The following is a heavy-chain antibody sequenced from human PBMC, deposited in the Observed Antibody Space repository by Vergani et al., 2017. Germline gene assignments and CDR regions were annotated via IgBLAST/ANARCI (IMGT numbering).Heavy chain of an antibody. D-gene: IGHD2-15*01. CDR1: GFTFSSYA. V-gene: IGHV3-23*04. CDR2: ISGSGGST. CDR3: AKDPQVVAAIPLACDI. Sequence: EVQLVESGGGLVQPGGSLRLSCAASGFTFSSYAMSWVRQAPGKGLELVSAISGSGGSTYYADSVKGRFTISRDNSKNTLYLQMNSLRAEDTAVYYCAKDPQVVAAIPLACDIWGQGTMVTVSS. J-gene: IGHJ3*02.